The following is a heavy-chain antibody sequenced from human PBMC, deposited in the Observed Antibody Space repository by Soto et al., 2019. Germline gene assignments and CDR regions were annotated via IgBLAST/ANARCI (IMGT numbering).Heavy chain of an antibody. CDR2: INSDGSST. V-gene: IGHV3-74*01. CDR3: ARDFRRFRYSSPLDY. J-gene: IGHJ4*02. CDR1: GFTFSSYW. Sequence: GGSLRLSCAASGFTFSSYWMHWVRQAPGKGLVWVSRINSDGSSTSYADSVKGRFTISRDNAKNTLYLQMNSLRAEDTAVYYCARDFRRFRYSSPLDYWGQGTLVTVSS. D-gene: IGHD6-19*01.